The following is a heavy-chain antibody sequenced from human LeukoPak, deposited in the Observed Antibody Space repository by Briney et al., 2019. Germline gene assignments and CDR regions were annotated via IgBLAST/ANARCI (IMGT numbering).Heavy chain of an antibody. CDR2: ISGGGGNT. CDR1: GFTFSNYA. Sequence: GGSLRLSCAGSGFTFSNYAMSGVRQAPGKGPEGVSAISGGGGNTYYAGSVKGRFTISRDDSKNTLFLQMHSLRAEDTAVYYCAKSPYVGDHGGPSAWGQGTLVTVSS. D-gene: IGHD4-23*01. J-gene: IGHJ5*02. V-gene: IGHV3-23*01. CDR3: AKSPYVGDHGGPSA.